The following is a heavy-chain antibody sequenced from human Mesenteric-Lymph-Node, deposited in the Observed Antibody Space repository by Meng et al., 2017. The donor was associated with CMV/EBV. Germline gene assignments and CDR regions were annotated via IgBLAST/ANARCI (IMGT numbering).Heavy chain of an antibody. J-gene: IGHJ4*02. Sequence: GESLKISCAASGFTFSRNWMSWVRQAPGKGLEWVANIKQDGSEKFYVDSVKGRFTISRDNAKNSLYLQMNSLRAEDTAVYYCAKDALGWRGSNYFDYWGQGTLVTVSS. CDR2: IKQDGSEK. V-gene: IGHV3-7*01. CDR3: AKDALGWRGSNYFDY. CDR1: GFTFSRNW. D-gene: IGHD2-15*01.